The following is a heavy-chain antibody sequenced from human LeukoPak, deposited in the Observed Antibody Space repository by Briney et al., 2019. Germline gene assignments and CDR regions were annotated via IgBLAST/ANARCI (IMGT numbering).Heavy chain of an antibody. D-gene: IGHD3-9*01. Sequence: GASVKVSCKASGYTFTSYGISWVRQAPGQGLEWMGWISAYNGNTNYAQKLQGRVTMTTDTSTSTAYMELRSLRSDDTAVYYCARGTDYDIFTGHPPYYYYMDVWGKETTVTVSS. CDR1: GYTFTSYG. CDR2: ISAYNGNT. J-gene: IGHJ6*03. CDR3: ARGTDYDIFTGHPPYYYYMDV. V-gene: IGHV1-18*01.